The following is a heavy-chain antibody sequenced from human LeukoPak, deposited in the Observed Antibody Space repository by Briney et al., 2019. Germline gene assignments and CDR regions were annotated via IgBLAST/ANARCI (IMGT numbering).Heavy chain of an antibody. D-gene: IGHD4-17*01. J-gene: IGHJ6*03. Sequence: PSETLSLTCTVSGGYIGSYYWSWIRQPAGKGLEWIGRIHTTENTDYNPSLKSRVTMSVDMSTSQVSLTLTSVTAADTAVYYCAREGDYGDYSKSFYYMDVWGKGTTVTVSS. CDR2: IHTTENT. V-gene: IGHV4-4*07. CDR1: GGYIGSYY. CDR3: AREGDYGDYSKSFYYMDV.